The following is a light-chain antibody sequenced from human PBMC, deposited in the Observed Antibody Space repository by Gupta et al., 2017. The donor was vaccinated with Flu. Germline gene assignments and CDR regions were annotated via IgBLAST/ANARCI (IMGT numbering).Light chain of an antibody. CDR3: QQYYATLALT. CDR1: QSLLFNSNSRNY. Sequence: RSSQSLLFNSNSRNYLAWYQQKPGQPPKLLIYWAPTRESGVPDRFNGSGSGTDFTLTISSLQAEDVAVYYCQQYYATLALTFGGGTKVEIK. J-gene: IGKJ4*01. CDR2: WAP. V-gene: IGKV4-1*01.